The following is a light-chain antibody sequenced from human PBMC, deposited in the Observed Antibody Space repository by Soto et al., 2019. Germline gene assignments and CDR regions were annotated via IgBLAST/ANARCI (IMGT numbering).Light chain of an antibody. Sequence: QSVLTQPASVSGSPGQSITISCTGTGSDVGGYNYVSWYQQHPGKAPKVMIYDVSNRPSGVSNRFSGSKSGNTASLTISGLPAEDEADYYCSSYTSASTPVVFGGGTKLTVL. V-gene: IGLV2-14*01. J-gene: IGLJ2*01. CDR3: SSYTSASTPVV. CDR2: DVS. CDR1: GSDVGGYNY.